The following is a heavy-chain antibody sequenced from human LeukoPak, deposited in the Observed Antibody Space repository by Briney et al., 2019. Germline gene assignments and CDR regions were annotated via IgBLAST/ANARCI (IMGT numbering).Heavy chain of an antibody. Sequence: PGGSLRLTCAASGFTFDDYGMSWVRQAPGKGLEWVSGINWNGGSTGYADSVKGRFTISRDNAKNSLYLQMNSLRAEDTAVYYCARDLSCSGGSCNLSAFDIWGQGTMVTVSS. J-gene: IGHJ3*02. CDR2: INWNGGST. CDR3: ARDLSCSGGSCNLSAFDI. D-gene: IGHD2-15*01. CDR1: GFTFDDYG. V-gene: IGHV3-20*04.